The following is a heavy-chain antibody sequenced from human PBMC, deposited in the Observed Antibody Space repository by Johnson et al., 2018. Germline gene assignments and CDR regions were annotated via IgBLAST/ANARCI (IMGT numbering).Heavy chain of an antibody. D-gene: IGHD6-25*01. V-gene: IGHV4-59*01. CDR3: SGGPPYDAFGI. Sequence: QEQLQESGPGLVKPSETLSLSCTVSGGSINSYYWSWIRQPPGKGLEGIGYIYYRGGSNYNPSLNSPVTLSVDTSKTQFSLRLSSVTAADTALYYCSGGPPYDAFGIWGQGTMVTVSS. CDR1: GGSINSYY. J-gene: IGHJ3*02. CDR2: IYYRGGS.